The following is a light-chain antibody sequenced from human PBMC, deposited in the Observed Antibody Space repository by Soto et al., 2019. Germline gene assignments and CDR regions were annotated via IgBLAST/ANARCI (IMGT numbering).Light chain of an antibody. J-gene: IGKJ4*01. V-gene: IGKV3D-15*01. CDR2: GAS. CDR3: QQYNNWPPPLT. CDR1: QSVSSN. Sequence: EILMTQSPATLSVSPGERATLSCRASQSVSSNLAWYQRKPGQAPRLLIYGASTRATGIPARFSGSGSGTEFTLTISSLQSEDFAVYYCQQYNNWPPPLTFGGGTKVEIK.